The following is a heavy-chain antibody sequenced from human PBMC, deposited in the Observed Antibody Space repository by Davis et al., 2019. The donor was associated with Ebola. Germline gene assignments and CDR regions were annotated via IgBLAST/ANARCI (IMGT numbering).Heavy chain of an antibody. CDR2: LNSDGSTT. J-gene: IGHJ4*02. CDR3: AIGNYYSFDY. D-gene: IGHD3-10*01. Sequence: PGGSLRLSCAASGFIFSSYWMHWVRQAPGKGLVWVSRLNSDGSTTNYADSVKGRFTISRDNAKNTLYLQVNSLTVEDTAVYYCAIGNYYSFDYWGQGTLVTVSS. CDR1: GFIFSSYW. V-gene: IGHV3-74*01.